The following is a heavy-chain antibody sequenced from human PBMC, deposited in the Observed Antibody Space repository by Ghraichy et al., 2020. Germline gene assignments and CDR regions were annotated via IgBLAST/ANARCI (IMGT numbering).Heavy chain of an antibody. CDR2: ISAYNDKT. Sequence: ASVKVSCKASGYIFSNYGLNWVRQAPGQGLEWMGWISAYNDKTNYAPKLQGRVTMTIDTSTSTAYMEVRSLGSDDTAVYYCARGPKRITSDNHAMDVWGQGTTVIVSS. CDR3: ARGPKRITSDNHAMDV. D-gene: IGHD5-24*01. V-gene: IGHV1-18*01. CDR1: GYIFSNYG. J-gene: IGHJ6*02.